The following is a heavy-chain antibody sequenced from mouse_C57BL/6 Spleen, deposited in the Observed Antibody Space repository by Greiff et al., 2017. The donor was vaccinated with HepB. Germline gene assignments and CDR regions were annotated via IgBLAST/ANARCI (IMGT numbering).Heavy chain of an antibody. CDR3: TREDIVTTGGYFDV. J-gene: IGHJ1*03. D-gene: IGHD2-5*01. Sequence: EVKLVESGEGLVKPGGSLKLSCAASGFTFSSYAMSWVRQTPEKRLEWVAYISSGGDYIYYADTVKGRFTISRDNARTTLYLQMSRLKSEDTAMYYCTREDIVTTGGYFDVWGTGTTVTVSS. CDR2: ISSGGDYI. CDR1: GFTFSSYA. V-gene: IGHV5-9-1*02.